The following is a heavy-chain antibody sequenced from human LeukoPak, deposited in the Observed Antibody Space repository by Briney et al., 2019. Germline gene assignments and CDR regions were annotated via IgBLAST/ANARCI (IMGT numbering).Heavy chain of an antibody. CDR2: ISSSGSTI. D-gene: IGHD3-10*02. Sequence: GGSLRLSCAASGFTFDDYGLSWVRQAPGKGLEWVSYISSSGSTIYYADSVKGRFTISRDNAKNSLYLQMNSLRAEDTAVYYCAELGITMIGGVWGKGTTVTISS. CDR1: GFTFDDYG. V-gene: IGHV3-48*03. CDR3: AELGITMIGGV. J-gene: IGHJ6*04.